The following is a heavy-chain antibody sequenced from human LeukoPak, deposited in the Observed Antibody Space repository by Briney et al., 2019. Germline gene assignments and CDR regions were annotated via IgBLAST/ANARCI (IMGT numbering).Heavy chain of an antibody. CDR3: ARDPGGWYYSDYYFDY. V-gene: IGHV1-18*01. J-gene: IGHJ4*02. D-gene: IGHD6-19*01. CDR2: ISAYNGNT. CDR1: GYTFTSYG. Sequence: ASVKVSCKASGYTFTSYGISWVRQAPGQGLEWMGWISAYNGNTNYAQKLQGRVTITTDTSTSTAYMELRSLRSDDTAVYYCARDPGGWYYSDYYFDYWGQGTLATVSS.